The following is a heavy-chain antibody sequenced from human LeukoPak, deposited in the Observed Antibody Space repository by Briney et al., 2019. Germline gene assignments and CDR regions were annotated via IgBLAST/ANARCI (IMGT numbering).Heavy chain of an antibody. Sequence: ASVKVSCKASGCTFTGYYMHWVRQAPGQGLEWMGWINPNSGGTNYAQKFQGRVTMTRDTSISTAYMELSRLRSDDTAVYYCARDPRSGYYLNYFDYWGQGTLVTVSS. D-gene: IGHD3-3*01. V-gene: IGHV1-2*02. J-gene: IGHJ4*02. CDR1: GCTFTGYY. CDR3: ARDPRSGYYLNYFDY. CDR2: INPNSGGT.